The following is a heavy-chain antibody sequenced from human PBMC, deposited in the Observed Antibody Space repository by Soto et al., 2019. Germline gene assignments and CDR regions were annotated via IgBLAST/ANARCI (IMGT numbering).Heavy chain of an antibody. Sequence: EVQLVESGGGLVQPGGSLRLSCAASGFTFSSFSMNWVRQAPGKGLEWVSYISSGGDIIYYADPVKGRFTISRDNAKNSLYLQMSSLRDEDTAVYYCARGTTLPFDYWGQGILVTVSS. V-gene: IGHV3-48*02. J-gene: IGHJ4*02. CDR3: ARGTTLPFDY. CDR1: GFTFSSFS. D-gene: IGHD2-15*01. CDR2: ISSGGDII.